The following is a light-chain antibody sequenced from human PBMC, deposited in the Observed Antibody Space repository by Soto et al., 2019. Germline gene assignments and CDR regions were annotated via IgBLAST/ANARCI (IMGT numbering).Light chain of an antibody. CDR3: QQYGGSPCT. CDR2: GAS. CDR1: QSVSSSY. J-gene: IGKJ3*01. V-gene: IGKV3-20*01. Sequence: EIVLTQSPGTLSLSPGERATLSCRASQSVSSSYLAWYQQKPGQAPRLLIYGASSRATGIPDRFSGSGSGTAFTLTISRLEPEDFAVYYCQQYGGSPCTFGPGTKVDIK.